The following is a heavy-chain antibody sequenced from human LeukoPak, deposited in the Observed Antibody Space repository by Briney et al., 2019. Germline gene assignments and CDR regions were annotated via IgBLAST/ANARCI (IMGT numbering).Heavy chain of an antibody. CDR3: ARGYGSGSYCLDY. CDR1: GFTFSSYA. V-gene: IGHV3-33*08. CDR2: IWYDGSNK. D-gene: IGHD3-10*01. J-gene: IGHJ4*02. Sequence: PGGSLRLSCAASGFTFSSYAMTWVRQAPGKGLEWVAVIWYDGSNKYYTDSVKGRFTISRDNRKNTLYLEMNSLRVEDTAVYYCARGYGSGSYCLDYWGQGTLVTVSS.